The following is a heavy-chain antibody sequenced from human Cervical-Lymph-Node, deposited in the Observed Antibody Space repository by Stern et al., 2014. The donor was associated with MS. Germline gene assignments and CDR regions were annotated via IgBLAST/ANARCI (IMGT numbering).Heavy chain of an antibody. CDR1: GYSITRTYY. V-gene: IGHV4-38-2*02. J-gene: IGHJ3*01. CDR2: IFHSGSA. CDR3: ARSQLLVLDAFNF. Sequence: QLQLQESGPGLVKPSETLSLTCTVSGYSITRTYYWGWIRQPPGKGLEWIGNIFHSGSAYYNPSLESRVTISVDTSKNQFSLRMNSVTAADTATYYCARSQLLVLDAFNFWGQGTMVTVSS. D-gene: IGHD6-19*01.